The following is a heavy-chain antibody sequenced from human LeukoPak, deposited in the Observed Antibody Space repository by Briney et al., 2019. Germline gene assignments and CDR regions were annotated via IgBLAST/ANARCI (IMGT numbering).Heavy chain of an antibody. CDR1: GYTFTGYY. Sequence: ASVKVSCKASGYTFTGYYMHWVRQAPGQGLEWMGWINPNSGGTNYAQKFQGRVTMTRDTSISTAYMELSRLRSDDTAVYYCARGRVIHTYYDILTGYRTPSNWFDPWGQGTLVTVSS. CDR2: INPNSGGT. D-gene: IGHD3-9*01. J-gene: IGHJ5*02. CDR3: ARGRVIHTYYDILTGYRTPSNWFDP. V-gene: IGHV1-2*02.